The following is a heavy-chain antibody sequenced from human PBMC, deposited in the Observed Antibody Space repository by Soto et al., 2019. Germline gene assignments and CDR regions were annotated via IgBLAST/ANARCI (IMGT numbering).Heavy chain of an antibody. CDR1: GYRITSYW. D-gene: IGHD4-4*01. CDR2: IYPGDSDA. Sequence: PGESLKISCKSSGYRITSYWIAWVRQMPGKGLEWMGIIYPGDSDARYSPSFQGQVTISVDKSISTAYLQWSSLKASDTAIYYCARQLGHDYINNWFDPWGQGTLVTVS. CDR3: ARQLGHDYINNWFDP. J-gene: IGHJ5*02. V-gene: IGHV5-51*01.